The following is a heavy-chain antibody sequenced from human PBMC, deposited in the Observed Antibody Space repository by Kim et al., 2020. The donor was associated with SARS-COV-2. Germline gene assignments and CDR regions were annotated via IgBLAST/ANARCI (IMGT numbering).Heavy chain of an antibody. CDR3: ARQAISVSNKAGGMYYFDY. V-gene: IGHV5-51*01. CDR2: VYPGDSDA. D-gene: IGHD6-19*01. Sequence: GESLKISCEGSGYSFSTYWIAWVRQMPGKGLEWMGIVYPGDSDAKYSPSFQGQVTILADKSTSTAYLQWSSLRATDTAMYFCARQAISVSNKAGGMYYFDYWGQGTLVTVSS. CDR1: GYSFSTYW. J-gene: IGHJ4*02.